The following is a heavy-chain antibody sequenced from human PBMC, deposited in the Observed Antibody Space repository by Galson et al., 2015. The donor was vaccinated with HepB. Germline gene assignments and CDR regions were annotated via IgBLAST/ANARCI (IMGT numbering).Heavy chain of an antibody. V-gene: IGHV3-23*01. D-gene: IGHD2-2*01. CDR2: TSGGGSTT. CDR1: GFTFNKYG. CDR3: AKAEGHCTSTTCSASDY. J-gene: IGHJ4*02. Sequence: SLRLSCAASGFTFNKYGITWVRQAPGKGLEWVSSTSGGGSTTYYADSVKGRFTISRDNSKNTLYVQMNSLRVEDTAVYYCAKAEGHCTSTTCSASDYWGQGTLVTVSS.